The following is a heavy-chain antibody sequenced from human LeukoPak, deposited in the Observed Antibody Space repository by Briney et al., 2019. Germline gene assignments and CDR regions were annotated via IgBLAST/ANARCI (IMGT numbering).Heavy chain of an antibody. CDR3: ARVERDILTGYYSSPWD. Sequence: SETLSLTCTVSGGSINNYYWSWIRQPPGKGLEWIGYIYYSGSTNYNPSLKSRVTISVDTSKNQFSLKLSSVTAADTAVYYCARVERDILTGYYSSPWDWGQGTLVTVSS. D-gene: IGHD3-9*01. V-gene: IGHV4-59*01. CDR1: GGSINNYY. CDR2: IYYSGST. J-gene: IGHJ4*02.